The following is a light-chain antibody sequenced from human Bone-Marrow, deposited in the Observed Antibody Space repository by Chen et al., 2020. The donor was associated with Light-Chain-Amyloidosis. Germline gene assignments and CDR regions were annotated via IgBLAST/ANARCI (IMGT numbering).Light chain of an antibody. J-gene: IGKJ1*01. CDR1: QTISSNY. CDR3: LQDYKYPRT. Sequence: EIVLTQSPGPLSLSPGEGANLSCRASQTISSNYLTWYQQKFGQAPRLLIFGSSSRATGIPDRFTGSGSGTDFTLTINRLEPDDFATYYCLQDYKYPRTFRQGTKEGS. CDR2: GSS. V-gene: IGKV3-20*01.